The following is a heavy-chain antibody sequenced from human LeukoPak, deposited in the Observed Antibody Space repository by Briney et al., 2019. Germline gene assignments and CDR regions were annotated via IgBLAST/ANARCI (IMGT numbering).Heavy chain of an antibody. D-gene: IGHD2/OR15-2a*01. J-gene: IGHJ4*02. V-gene: IGHV3-9*01. CDR3: AKAKYGTHYYFDY. Sequence: GGSLRLSCAASGFTFDDYAMHWVRQAPGKGLEWFSGISWNSGSIGYADSVKGRFTISRDNAKNSLYLQMNSLRAEDTALYYCAKAKYGTHYYFDYWGQGTLVTVSS. CDR1: GFTFDDYA. CDR2: ISWNSGSI.